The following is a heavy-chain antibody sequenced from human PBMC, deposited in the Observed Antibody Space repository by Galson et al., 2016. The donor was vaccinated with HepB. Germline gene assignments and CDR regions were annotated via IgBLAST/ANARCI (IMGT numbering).Heavy chain of an antibody. J-gene: IGHJ6*02. CDR2: ISWNSGSI. V-gene: IGHV3-9*01. D-gene: IGHD1-7*01. CDR1: GFTFDDYA. CDR3: AKNIRYGKESLLQLRGQRGRYYAAMDV. Sequence: SLRLSCAASGFTFDDYAMHWVRQVPGKGLEWVSGISWNSGSIGYADSVKGRFSISRDNAKNSLFLQMNSLRAEDTALYYCAKNIRYGKESLLQLRGQRGRYYAAMDVWGQGTTVIVSS.